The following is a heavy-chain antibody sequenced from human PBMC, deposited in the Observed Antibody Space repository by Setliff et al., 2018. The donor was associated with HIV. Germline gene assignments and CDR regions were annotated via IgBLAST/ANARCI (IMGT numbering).Heavy chain of an antibody. J-gene: IGHJ3*02. CDR3: ARILLYDSSAYFVNAFDI. D-gene: IGHD3-22*01. V-gene: IGHV4-34*01. CDR2: INHSRST. Sequence: NPSETLSLTCAVYGGSFSGYYWSWIRQPPGKGLEWIGEINHSRSTNYNPSLKSRVTISVDTSKNQFSLKLSSVTAADTAVYYCARILLYDSSAYFVNAFDIWGQGTVVTVSS. CDR1: GGSFSGYY.